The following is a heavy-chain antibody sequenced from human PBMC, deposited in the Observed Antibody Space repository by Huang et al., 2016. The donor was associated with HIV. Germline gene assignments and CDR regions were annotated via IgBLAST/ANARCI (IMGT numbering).Heavy chain of an antibody. J-gene: IGHJ4*02. CDR3: ARESCSGGTCYLFDF. CDR1: GFTFGDFN. V-gene: IGHV3-48*04. D-gene: IGHD2-15*01. CDR2: ISSSMNSK. Sequence: EVQLVESGGGLVQPGTSLRLSCAASGFTFGDFNMNWVRQAPGKGLDWISYISSSMNSKRYSDSGKGRFTISRDNAWNSLYLQLKSLRVEDTAVYYCARESCSGGTCYLFDFWGQGVLVTVSS.